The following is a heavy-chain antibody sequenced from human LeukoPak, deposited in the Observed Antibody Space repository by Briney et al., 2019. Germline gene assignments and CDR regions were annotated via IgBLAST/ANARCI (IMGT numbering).Heavy chain of an antibody. D-gene: IGHD6-6*01. CDR3: ARGVARSSKFHFSYYFDY. J-gene: IGHJ4*02. CDR2: MYYSGST. CDR1: GGSISNSSYY. Sequence: SETLSLTCTVSGGSISNSSYYWGWIRQPPGKGLEWIGSMYYSGSTNYNPSLKSRVTISVDTSKNQFSLKLSSVTAADTAVYYCARGVARSSKFHFSYYFDYWGQGTLVTVAS. V-gene: IGHV4-39*07.